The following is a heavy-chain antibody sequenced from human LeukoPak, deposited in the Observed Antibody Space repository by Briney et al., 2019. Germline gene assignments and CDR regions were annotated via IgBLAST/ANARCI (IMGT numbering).Heavy chain of an antibody. D-gene: IGHD6-19*01. CDR1: GFIFKSYA. CDR2: ISGSGDST. Sequence: GGSLKISCAASGFIFKSYAMSWVRQAPGRGLEWVSGISGSGDSTYYADSVKGRFTISRDNSKNTLYLQMNSLRAEDTALYYCAKGDLAVASWGQGSLVTVSS. CDR3: AKGDLAVAS. V-gene: IGHV3-23*01. J-gene: IGHJ5*02.